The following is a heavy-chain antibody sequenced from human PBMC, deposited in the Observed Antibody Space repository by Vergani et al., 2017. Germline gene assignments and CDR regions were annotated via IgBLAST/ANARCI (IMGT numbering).Heavy chain of an antibody. D-gene: IGHD1-7*01. V-gene: IGHV4-34*01. J-gene: IGHJ4*02. Sequence: QVQLQQWGAGLLKPSETLSLTCAVYGGSFSGYYWSWIRQPPGKGLEWIGSIYHSGSTYYNPSLKSRVTISVDTSKNQFSLKLSSVTAADTAVYYCASSPITGTTYYFDYWGQGTLVTVSS. CDR2: IYHSGST. CDR3: ASSPITGTTYYFDY. CDR1: GGSFSGYY.